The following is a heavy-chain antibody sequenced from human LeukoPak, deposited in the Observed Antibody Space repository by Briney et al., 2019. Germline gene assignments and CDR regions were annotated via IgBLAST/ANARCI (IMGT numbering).Heavy chain of an antibody. J-gene: IGHJ4*02. D-gene: IGHD3-16*02. CDR1: GYTFTSYG. Sequence: ASVKVSCKASGYTFTSYGISWVRQAPGQGLEWMGWISAYNGNTNYAQKLQGRVTMTTDTSTSTAYMELRSLRSDDTAVYYCARVGGCYLFGGVIVIWGQGTLVTVSS. CDR3: ARVGGCYLFGGVIVI. V-gene: IGHV1-18*01. CDR2: ISAYNGNT.